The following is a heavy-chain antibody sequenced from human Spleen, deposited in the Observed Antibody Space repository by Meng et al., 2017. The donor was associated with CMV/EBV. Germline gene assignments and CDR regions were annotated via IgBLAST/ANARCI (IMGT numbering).Heavy chain of an antibody. Sequence: SSFSYGGGWNRQSPGKGREWSGSIQQSGQTYYSPSREARDVVCRGTSKNQFSLKLQSVTASDTAVYFCARHRPFIRGSLGWFDPWGQGTLVTVSS. CDR3: ARHRPFIRGSLGWFDP. V-gene: IGHV4-39*01. J-gene: IGHJ5*02. CDR1: SSFSYG. D-gene: IGHD3-10*01. CDR2: IQQSGQT.